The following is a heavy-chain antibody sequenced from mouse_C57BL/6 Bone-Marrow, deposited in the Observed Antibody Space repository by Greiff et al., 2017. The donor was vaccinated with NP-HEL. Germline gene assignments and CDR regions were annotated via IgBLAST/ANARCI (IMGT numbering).Heavy chain of an antibody. CDR2: IYYSGTI. CDR3: ARDSNYGAMDY. Sequence: EVQLQESGPGLVKPSQTVFLTCTVTGISITTGNYRWSWIRQFPGNKLEWIGYIYYSGTITYTPSLTRRTTLTRDTPKNQFFQEMNSLTAEDTATYYCARDSNYGAMDYWGQGTSVTVSS. CDR1: GISITTGNYR. J-gene: IGHJ4*01. D-gene: IGHD2-5*01. V-gene: IGHV3-5*01.